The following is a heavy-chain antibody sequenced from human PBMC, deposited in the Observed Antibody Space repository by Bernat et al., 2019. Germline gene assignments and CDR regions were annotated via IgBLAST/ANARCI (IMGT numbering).Heavy chain of an antibody. J-gene: IGHJ3*02. V-gene: IGHV3-48*01. Sequence: EVQLVESGGGLVQPGGSLRLSCAASGFTFSSYSMNWVRQAPGKGLEWVSYISSSSTTIYYADSVKGRFTISRDNAKNSLYLQMNSLRAEDTAVYYCARDKGIAAPDIWGQGTMVTVSS. CDR3: ARDKGIAAPDI. D-gene: IGHD6-13*01. CDR1: GFTFSSYS. CDR2: ISSSSTTI.